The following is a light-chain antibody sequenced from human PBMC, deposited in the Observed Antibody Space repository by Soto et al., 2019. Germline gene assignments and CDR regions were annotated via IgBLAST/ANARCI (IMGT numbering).Light chain of an antibody. V-gene: IGKV1-5*01. J-gene: IGKJ1*01. CDR1: QSISSW. CDR3: QQYNSYST. CDR2: DAS. Sequence: DIQMTQSPSLLSASVGDRVTITCRASQSISSWLAWYQQKPGKAPKLLIYDASSLESGVPSRFSGSGSGTEFTITISSLQPDEFATYYCQQYNSYSTFSQGTKVEIK.